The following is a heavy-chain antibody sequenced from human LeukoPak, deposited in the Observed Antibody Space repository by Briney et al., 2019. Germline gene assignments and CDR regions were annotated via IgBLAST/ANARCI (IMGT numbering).Heavy chain of an antibody. Sequence: SETLSLTCAVYGGSLNGHYWSWIRQSPGKGLEWIGEGSDSGGTKFNPSLKSRVTISAVTSKNQFSLRLRSVTAADTAVYHCAKNGQSGFSFDPWGQGTLVTVSS. CDR1: GGSLNGHY. CDR3: AKNGQSGFSFDP. CDR2: GSDSGGT. V-gene: IGHV4-34*01. D-gene: IGHD1-26*01. J-gene: IGHJ5*02.